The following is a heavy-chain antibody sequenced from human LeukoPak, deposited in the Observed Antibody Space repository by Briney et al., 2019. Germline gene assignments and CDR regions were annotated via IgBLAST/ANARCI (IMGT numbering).Heavy chain of an antibody. CDR2: IRYDGSNK. CDR3: AKDPSNRLGLHYFDY. V-gene: IGHV3-30*02. D-gene: IGHD3-16*01. Sequence: GGSLRLSCAASGFTFDDYGMSWVRQAPGKGLEWVAFIRYDGSNKYYADSVKGRFTISRDNPKNTLYLQMNSLRAEDTAVYYCAKDPSNRLGLHYFDYWGQGTLVTVSS. CDR1: GFTFDDYG. J-gene: IGHJ4*02.